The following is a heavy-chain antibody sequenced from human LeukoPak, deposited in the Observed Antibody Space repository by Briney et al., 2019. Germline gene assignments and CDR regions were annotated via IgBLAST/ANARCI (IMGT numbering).Heavy chain of an antibody. D-gene: IGHD3-10*01. J-gene: IGHJ4*02. CDR3: ARGQYYYGSGSYYPDY. CDR1: GGSFSGYY. CDR2: INHSGST. Sequence: SETLSLTCAVYGGSFSGYYWSWTRQPPGKGLEWIGEINHSGSTNYNPSLKSRVTISVDTSKNQFSLKLSSVTAADTAVYYCARGQYYYGSGSYYPDYWGQGTLVTVSS. V-gene: IGHV4-34*01.